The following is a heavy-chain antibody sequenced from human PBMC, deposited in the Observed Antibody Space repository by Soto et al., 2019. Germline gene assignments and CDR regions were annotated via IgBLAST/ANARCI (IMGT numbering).Heavy chain of an antibody. J-gene: IGHJ4*02. CDR2: IKQDGSEK. CDR1: GFTFSSYW. Sequence: EVQLVESGGGLVQPGGSLRLSCAASGFTFSSYWMSWVRQAPGKGLEWLANIKQDGSEKYYVDSVKGRFTISRDNAKNSLYLQMNSLRAEDTAVYYCARDMGQWELLGFDYWGQGTLVTVSS. V-gene: IGHV3-7*05. CDR3: ARDMGQWELLGFDY. D-gene: IGHD1-26*01.